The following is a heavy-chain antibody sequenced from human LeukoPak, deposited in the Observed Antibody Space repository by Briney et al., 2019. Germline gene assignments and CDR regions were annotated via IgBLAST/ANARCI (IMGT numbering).Heavy chain of an antibody. CDR3: ARDKPPRGYYYYYYMDV. CDR2: ISSSSSYI. Sequence: GGSLRLSCAASGFTFSSYSMNWVRQAPGKGLEWVSSISSSSSYIYYADSVKGRFTISRDNAKNSLYLQMNSLRAEDTAVYYCARDKPPRGYYYYYYMDVWGKGTTVTISS. D-gene: IGHD3-10*01. V-gene: IGHV3-21*01. J-gene: IGHJ6*03. CDR1: GFTFSSYS.